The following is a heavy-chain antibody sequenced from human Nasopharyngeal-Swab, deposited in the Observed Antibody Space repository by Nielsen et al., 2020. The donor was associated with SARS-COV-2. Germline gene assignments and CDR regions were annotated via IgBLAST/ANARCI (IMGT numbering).Heavy chain of an antibody. Sequence: GGSLRLSCAGSGFIFSSYTMHWVRQAPGKGLEWVAVVSYDGSNRNYAESVKGRFTISRDNSKKVMYLHMNSLEADDTAVYYCARGDLEPNFYYYDMAVWGQGTTVTVSS. CDR1: GFIFSSYT. J-gene: IGHJ6*02. V-gene: IGHV3-30*04. D-gene: IGHD1-1*01. CDR2: VSYDGSNR. CDR3: ARGDLEPNFYYYDMAV.